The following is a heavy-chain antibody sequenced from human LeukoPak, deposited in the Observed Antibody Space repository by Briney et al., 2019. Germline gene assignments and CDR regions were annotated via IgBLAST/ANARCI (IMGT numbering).Heavy chain of an antibody. V-gene: IGHV4-39*01. CDR3: ARSLPWFGELGFFDN. Sequence: PSETLSLTCTVSGGSISSNHYYWGWIRQPPGKGLEWIGSIHYSGSTYYYPSLKSRVTISVDTSKNQFSLRLSSVTAADTAVYYCARSLPWFGELGFFDNWGQGTLVGVSS. CDR1: GGSISSNHYY. D-gene: IGHD3-10*01. CDR2: IHYSGST. J-gene: IGHJ4*02.